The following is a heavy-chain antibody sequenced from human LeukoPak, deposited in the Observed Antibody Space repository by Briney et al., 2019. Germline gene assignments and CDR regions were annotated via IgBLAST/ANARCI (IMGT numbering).Heavy chain of an antibody. D-gene: IGHD3-22*01. J-gene: IGHJ4*02. V-gene: IGHV4-34*01. CDR1: GGSFSGYY. CDR3: AKDLGVVVTTFDY. Sequence: PSETLSLTCAVYGGSFSGYYWNWIRQPPGKGLEWIGEINHSGSTNYIPSLKSRVTISVDMSKNQFSLKLSSVTAADTAVYYCAKDLGVVVTTFDYWGQGTLVTVSS. CDR2: INHSGST.